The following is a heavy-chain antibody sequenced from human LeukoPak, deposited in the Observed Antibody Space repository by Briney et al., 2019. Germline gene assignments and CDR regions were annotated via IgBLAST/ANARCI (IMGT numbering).Heavy chain of an antibody. V-gene: IGHV4-61*01. CDR2: IYYSGST. J-gene: IGHJ3*02. CDR1: GGSVSSGSYY. CDR3: ARGGSTTIFGVLNTDNAFDI. Sequence: SETLSLTCTVSGGSVSSGSYYWSWIRQPPGKGLEWIGYIYYSGSTNYNPSLKSRVTISVDTSKNQFSLKLSSVTAADTAVHYCARGGSTTIFGVLNTDNAFDIWGQGTMVTVSS. D-gene: IGHD3-3*01.